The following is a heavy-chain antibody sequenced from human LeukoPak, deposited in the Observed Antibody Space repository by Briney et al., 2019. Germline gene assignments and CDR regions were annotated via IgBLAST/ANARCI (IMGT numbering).Heavy chain of an antibody. V-gene: IGHV3-21*01. CDR3: ARASPPDSSWYYYYYYMDV. CDR1: GFTFSSYS. Sequence: GGSLRLSCAASGFTFSSYSGNWVRQAPGKGLEWVSSISSSSIYRNYADSVKGRFTIYRDKGKNSMYMQMNSQRDKDTAVYYCARASPPDSSWYYYYYYMDVWGKGTTVTVSS. J-gene: IGHJ6*03. CDR2: ISSSSIYR. D-gene: IGHD6-13*01.